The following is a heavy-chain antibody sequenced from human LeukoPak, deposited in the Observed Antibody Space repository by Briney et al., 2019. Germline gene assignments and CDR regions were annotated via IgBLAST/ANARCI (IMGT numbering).Heavy chain of an antibody. J-gene: IGHJ3*02. V-gene: IGHV4-61*02. Sequence: PSETLSLTCTVSGGSITSGSYYWSWIRQPAGKGLEWIGRIYTSGSTNYNPCLNNRLTISVDTSKNQFSLKLSYVTAADTAVYYCARDGHYGDYLDAFDIWGQGTMVTVSS. CDR1: GGSITSGSYY. D-gene: IGHD4-17*01. CDR3: ARDGHYGDYLDAFDI. CDR2: IYTSGST.